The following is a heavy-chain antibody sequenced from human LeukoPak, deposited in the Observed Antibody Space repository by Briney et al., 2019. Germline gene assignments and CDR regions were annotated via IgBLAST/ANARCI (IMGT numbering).Heavy chain of an antibody. J-gene: IGHJ3*02. CDR1: GFTFSSYD. CDR2: IGTAGDT. Sequence: SGGSLRLSCAASGFTFSSYDMHWVRQATGKGLEWVSAIGTAGDTYYPGSVKGRFTISRENAKNSLYLQMNSLRAGDTAVYYCARVGPGHAFDIWGQGTMATVSS. V-gene: IGHV3-13*01. CDR3: ARVGPGHAFDI. D-gene: IGHD3-16*01.